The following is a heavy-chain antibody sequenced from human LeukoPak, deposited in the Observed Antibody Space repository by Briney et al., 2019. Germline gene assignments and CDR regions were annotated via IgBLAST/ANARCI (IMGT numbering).Heavy chain of an antibody. J-gene: IGHJ6*03. Sequence: GGSLRLSCAASGFTFSSYEMNWVRQAPGKGLEWVSYISSSGSTTYYADSVKGRFTISRDNSKNTLYLQMNSLRAEDTAVYYCAKEGYSRGYYSYYYMDVWGKGTTVTVSS. CDR3: AKEGYSRGYYSYYYMDV. CDR1: GFTFSSYE. D-gene: IGHD6-13*01. CDR2: ISSSGSTT. V-gene: IGHV3-48*03.